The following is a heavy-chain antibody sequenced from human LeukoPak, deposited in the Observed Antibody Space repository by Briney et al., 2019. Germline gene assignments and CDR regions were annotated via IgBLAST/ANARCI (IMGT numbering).Heavy chain of an antibody. CDR2: IIPIFGTA. J-gene: IGHJ5*02. Sequence: ASVNVSCKASGGTFSSYAISWVRQAPGQGLEWMGGIIPIFGTANYAQKFQGRVTITADESTSTAYMELSSLRSEDTAVYYCARSPRGYCSSTSCYRRDWFDPWGQGTLVTVSS. CDR1: GGTFSSYA. V-gene: IGHV1-69*01. D-gene: IGHD2-2*02. CDR3: ARSPRGYCSSTSCYRRDWFDP.